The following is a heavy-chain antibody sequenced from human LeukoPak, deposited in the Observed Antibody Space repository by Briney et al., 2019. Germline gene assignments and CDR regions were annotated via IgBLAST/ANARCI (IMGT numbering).Heavy chain of an antibody. V-gene: IGHV3-74*01. CDR3: ARGQGSAAVAGDFDY. CDR1: GITFSSYW. D-gene: IGHD6-19*01. CDR2: INSDGRST. Sequence: GGSLRLSCAGSGITFSSYWMHWVRQAPGKGLVWVSRINSDGRSTNYADSVKGRFTISRDNAKNSLYLQMNSLRAEDTAVYYCARGQGSAAVAGDFDYWGQGTLVTVSS. J-gene: IGHJ4*02.